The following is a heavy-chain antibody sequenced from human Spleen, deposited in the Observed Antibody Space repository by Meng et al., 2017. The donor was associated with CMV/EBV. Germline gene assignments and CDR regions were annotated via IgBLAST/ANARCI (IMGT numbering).Heavy chain of an antibody. Sequence: QVQVVQSGDEVKKPGSSVKVSRKASGYSFTDYYIHWMRQAPGQGLEWMGWINPNSDATRYPQKFQGRVTMTRDTSITTAYMELSRLTSDDTAVYYCARDNAGNSFEYWGQGTLVTVSS. J-gene: IGHJ4*02. CDR2: INPNSDAT. D-gene: IGHD6-13*01. CDR3: ARDNAGNSFEY. CDR1: GYSFTDYY. V-gene: IGHV1-2*02.